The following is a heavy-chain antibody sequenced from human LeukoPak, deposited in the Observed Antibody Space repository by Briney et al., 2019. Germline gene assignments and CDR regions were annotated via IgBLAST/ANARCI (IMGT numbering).Heavy chain of an antibody. D-gene: IGHD6-6*01. CDR1: GGTFSSHA. Sequence: GSSVKVSCKASGGTFSSHAISWVRQAPGQGLEWMGRITPIFGTANYAQKFQGRVTITTDESTSTAYMELSSLRSEDTAVYYCARVSSSSSYYYYYMDVWGKGTTVTVSS. CDR2: ITPIFGTA. CDR3: ARVSSSSSYYYYYMDV. J-gene: IGHJ6*03. V-gene: IGHV1-69*05.